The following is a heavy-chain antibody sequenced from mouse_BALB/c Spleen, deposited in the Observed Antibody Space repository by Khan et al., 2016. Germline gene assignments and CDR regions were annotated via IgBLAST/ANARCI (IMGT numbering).Heavy chain of an antibody. Sequence: VQLQESGAELARPGASVRLSCKASGYTSANYWMQWVKQRPGQGLEWIGSIYPGDGDTRYSQKFKEKATLTADKSSSSAYMHLRSVASEDSAVYYCADALFVYWGQGTLVTVSA. CDR2: IYPGDGDT. V-gene: IGHV1-87*01. J-gene: IGHJ3*01. CDR3: ADALFVY. CDR1: GYTSANYW.